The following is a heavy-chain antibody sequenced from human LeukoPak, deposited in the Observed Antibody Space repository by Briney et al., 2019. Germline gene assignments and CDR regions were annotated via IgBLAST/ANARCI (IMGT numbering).Heavy chain of an antibody. CDR2: ISGSGGDT. V-gene: IGHV3-23*01. Sequence: PGGSLRLSCGASEFTFNTYDMNWVRQAPGKGLEWVSTISGSGGDTYYADSVKGRFTISRDNSKNTLYMQMNSLRAEDTAVYYCAKGEKNYYYDYMDVWGKGTTVTVSS. D-gene: IGHD1-26*01. CDR1: EFTFNTYD. CDR3: AKGEKNYYYDYMDV. J-gene: IGHJ6*03.